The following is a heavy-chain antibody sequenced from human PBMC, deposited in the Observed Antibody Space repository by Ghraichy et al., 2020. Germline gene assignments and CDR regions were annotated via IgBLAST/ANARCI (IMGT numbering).Heavy chain of an antibody. V-gene: IGHV3-7*01. CDR1: GVIFNRYW. Sequence: GGSLRLSCAASGVIFNRYWMTWVRQAPGKGLEWVAHINTDGSHTAYVDSVKGRFTISRDNAQNSLYLQMNSLRAEDTAMYFCASANDYRTDFWGQGALVTVSS. D-gene: IGHD4-11*01. J-gene: IGHJ4*02. CDR3: ASANDYRTDF. CDR2: INTDGSHT.